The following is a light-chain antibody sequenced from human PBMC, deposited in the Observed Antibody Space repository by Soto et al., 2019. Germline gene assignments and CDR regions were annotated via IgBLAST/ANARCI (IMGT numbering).Light chain of an antibody. V-gene: IGLV2-14*01. CDR1: SSDVGGYNY. Sequence: QSALTQPASVSGSPGQSFTISCTATSSDVGGYNYVSWYQQHPGKAPKLMIYNVSNRPSGVSNRFSGSKSGNTASLTISGLQAEDEADYYCSSYTSSSTLVFGGGTKLTVL. CDR2: NVS. CDR3: SSYTSSSTLV. J-gene: IGLJ2*01.